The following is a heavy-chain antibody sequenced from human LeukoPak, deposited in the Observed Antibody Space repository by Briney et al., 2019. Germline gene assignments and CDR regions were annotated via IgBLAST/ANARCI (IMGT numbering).Heavy chain of an antibody. CDR1: GGSISSSSYY. J-gene: IGHJ4*02. D-gene: IGHD3-22*01. CDR3: ARDSRSSGFQGFDY. CDR2: IYYSGST. V-gene: IGHV4-39*02. Sequence: SEALSLTCTVSGGSISSSSYYWGWIRQPPGKGLEWIGSIYYSGSTYYNPSLKSRVTISVDTSKNQFSLKLSSVTAADTAVYYCARDSRSSGFQGFDYWGQGTLVTVSS.